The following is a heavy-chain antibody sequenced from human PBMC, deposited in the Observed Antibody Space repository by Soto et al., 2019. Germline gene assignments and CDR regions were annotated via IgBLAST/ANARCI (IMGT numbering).Heavy chain of an antibody. CDR2: IITLFGTS. CDR3: AREVGYGDFSAALLD. CDR1: GGTFSSHS. V-gene: IGHV1-69*13. D-gene: IGHD2-21*02. J-gene: IGHJ4*02. Sequence: SVKVSCKASGGTFSSHSINWVRQAPGQGLEWMGGIITLFGTSNYAQNFQGRVTITADQSTSTAYMELNSLTSDDTAVYYCAREVGYGDFSAALLDWGQGTLVTVSS.